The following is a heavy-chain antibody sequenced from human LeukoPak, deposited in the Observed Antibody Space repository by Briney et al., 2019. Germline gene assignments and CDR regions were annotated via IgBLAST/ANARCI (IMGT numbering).Heavy chain of an antibody. Sequence: PGRSLRLSCAAFGFNFNNYGMQWVRQAPGKGLEWMAVISYDGITQYYADSVRGRFTISRDTSKNTVYLQLNSLRTEDTAVYYCANWDNPGYFDYWGQGTLVTVSS. D-gene: IGHD1-14*01. CDR3: ANWDNPGYFDY. V-gene: IGHV3-30*18. J-gene: IGHJ4*02. CDR1: GFNFNNYG. CDR2: ISYDGITQ.